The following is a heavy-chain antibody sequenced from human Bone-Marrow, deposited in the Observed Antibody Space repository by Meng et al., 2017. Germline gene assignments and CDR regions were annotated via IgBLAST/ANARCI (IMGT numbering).Heavy chain of an antibody. CDR3: AREGIRHYYDSSGYFGRPDAFDI. D-gene: IGHD3-22*01. CDR1: GGSISSGGYY. J-gene: IGHJ3*02. Sequence: QVQLQESGPGLVKPSQTLSLTCTVSGGSISSGGYYWSWIRQHPGKGLEWIGYIYYSGSTYYNPSLKSRVTISVDTSKNQFSLKLSSVTAADTAVYYCAREGIRHYYDSSGYFGRPDAFDIWGQGTMVTVSS. V-gene: IGHV4-31*03. CDR2: IYYSGST.